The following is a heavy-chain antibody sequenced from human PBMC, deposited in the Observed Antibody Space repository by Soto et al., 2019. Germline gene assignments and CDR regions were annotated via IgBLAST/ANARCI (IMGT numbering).Heavy chain of an antibody. D-gene: IGHD2-8*01. CDR2: TYYRSKWYN. J-gene: IGHJ5*02. CDR1: GDSVSSNSAA. CDR3: ARYIVLMVYPRGGPGFDP. Sequence: SQTLSLTCAISGDSVSSNSAAWNWIRQSPSRGLEWLGRTYYRSKWYNDYAVSVKSRITINPDTSKNQFSLQLNSVTPEDTAVYYSARYIVLMVYPRGGPGFDPWGQGTLVTVSS. V-gene: IGHV6-1*01.